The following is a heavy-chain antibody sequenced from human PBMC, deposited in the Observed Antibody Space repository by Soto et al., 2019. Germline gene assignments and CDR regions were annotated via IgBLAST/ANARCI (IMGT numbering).Heavy chain of an antibody. D-gene: IGHD3-3*02. CDR2: MFYGVST. Sequence: SETLSLTCTVSGSSINSSGYYWGWIRQPPGKGLEWIGSMFYGVSTYYNPSLKSRVTVSVDTSKNQFSLNLRSVAAADMAVYYCARLPSRHLVDYWGQGTLVTVSS. CDR3: ARLPSRHLVDY. J-gene: IGHJ4*02. CDR1: GSSINSSGYY. V-gene: IGHV4-39*01.